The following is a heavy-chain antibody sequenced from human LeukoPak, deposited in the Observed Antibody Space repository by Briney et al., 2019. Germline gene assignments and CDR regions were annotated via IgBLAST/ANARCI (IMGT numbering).Heavy chain of an antibody. Sequence: GGSLRLSCAASGFTFSSYGMHWVRQAPGKGLEYVANIKQDGSEKNYVDSVKGRFTISRDNAKNSLYLQMNSLRVEDTAVYYCAREARGGDARGQGTLVTVSS. J-gene: IGHJ4*02. V-gene: IGHV3-7*01. D-gene: IGHD3-16*01. CDR3: AREARGGDA. CDR2: IKQDGSEK. CDR1: GFTFSSYG.